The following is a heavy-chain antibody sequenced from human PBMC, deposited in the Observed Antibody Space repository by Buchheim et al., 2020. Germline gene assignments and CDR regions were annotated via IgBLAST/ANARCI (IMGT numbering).Heavy chain of an antibody. D-gene: IGHD3-3*01. V-gene: IGHV3-74*01. Sequence: EVQLVESGGGLVQPGGSLRLSCAASGFTFSDYWMHWVRQVPGKGLVYISDINSGGSITNYADSVKGRFTISRDNAKNTLYLQMNSLTAEDTAVYYCATGSVPYAFDMWGQRT. CDR2: INSGGSIT. CDR3: ATGSVPYAFDM. CDR1: GFTFSDYW. J-gene: IGHJ3*02.